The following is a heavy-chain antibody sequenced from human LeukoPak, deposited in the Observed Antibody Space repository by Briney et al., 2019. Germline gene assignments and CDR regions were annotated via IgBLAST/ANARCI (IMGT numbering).Heavy chain of an antibody. J-gene: IGHJ4*02. Sequence: GGSLRLSCAASGFTFNSFWMNWVRQAPGKGLEWVAKIKPDGSEKDHVDSVKGRFTISRDNAKNSLYLQLNSLRAEDTAVYYCARSRFYIDYWGQGTLVTVSS. CDR2: IKPDGSEK. V-gene: IGHV3-7*01. CDR3: ARSRFYIDY. CDR1: GFTFNSFW.